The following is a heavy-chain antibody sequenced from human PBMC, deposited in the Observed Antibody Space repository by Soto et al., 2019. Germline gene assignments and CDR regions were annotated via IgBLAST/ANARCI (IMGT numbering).Heavy chain of an antibody. Sequence: PSETLSLTCTVSGGSISSGGYYWSWIRQHPGKGLEWIGYIYYSGSTYYNPSLKSRVTISVDTSKNQFSLKLSSVTAADTAVYYCARDPPHYYGSGRVGMDVWGQGTTVTVSS. CDR2: IYYSGST. CDR1: GGSISSGGYY. CDR3: ARDPPHYYGSGRVGMDV. J-gene: IGHJ6*02. V-gene: IGHV4-31*03. D-gene: IGHD3-10*01.